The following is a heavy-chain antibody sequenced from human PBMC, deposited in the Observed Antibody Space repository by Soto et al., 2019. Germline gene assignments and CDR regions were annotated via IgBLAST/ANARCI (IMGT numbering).Heavy chain of an antibody. CDR2: IYYSGST. V-gene: IGHV4-30-4*01. Sequence: PSETLSLTCTVSGGSISSGDYYWSWIRQPPGKGLEWIGYIYYSGSTYYNPSLKSRVTISVDTSKNQFSLKLSSVTAADTAVYYCASVMTTVTTRSWFDPWGQGTLVTVSS. J-gene: IGHJ5*02. D-gene: IGHD4-17*01. CDR1: GGSISSGDYY. CDR3: ASVMTTVTTRSWFDP.